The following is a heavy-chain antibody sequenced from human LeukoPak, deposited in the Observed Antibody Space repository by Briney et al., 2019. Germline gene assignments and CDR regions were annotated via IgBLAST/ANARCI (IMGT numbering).Heavy chain of an antibody. J-gene: IGHJ3*02. CDR1: GFTFSSYW. CDR2: INSDGSST. V-gene: IGHV3-74*01. D-gene: IGHD2-21*02. Sequence: PGGSLSLSCAASGFTFSSYWMHWVRQAPGRGLVWVSRINSDGSSTSYADSVKGRFTISRDNAKNTLYLQMTSLRAEDTAVYYCAREPGSGGDYDAFDIWGQGTMVTVSS. CDR3: AREPGSGGDYDAFDI.